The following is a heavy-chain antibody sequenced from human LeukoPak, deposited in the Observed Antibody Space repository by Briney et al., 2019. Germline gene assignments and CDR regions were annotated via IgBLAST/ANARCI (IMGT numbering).Heavy chain of an antibody. CDR1: GFTFSGSA. D-gene: IGHD5-24*01. J-gene: IGHJ4*02. V-gene: IGHV3-73*01. CDR3: TRRCRDGYNCLDY. Sequence: GGSLKLSCAASGFTFSGSAMHWVRQASGKGLEWVGRIRSKANSYATAYAASVKGRFTISRDDSNNTAYLQMNSLKTEDTAVYYCTRRCRDGYNCLDYWGQGTLVTVSS. CDR2: IRSKANSYAT.